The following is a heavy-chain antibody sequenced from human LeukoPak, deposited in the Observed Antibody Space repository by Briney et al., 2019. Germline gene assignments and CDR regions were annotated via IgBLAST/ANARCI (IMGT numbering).Heavy chain of an antibody. CDR3: AGDNVYYWYMDV. Sequence: GGSLRLSCAASGFTFSSYSMNWVRQAPGKGLEWVSSISSSSSYIYYADSVKGRFTISRDNAKNSLYLQMNSLRAEDTAVYYCAGDNVYYWYMDVWGKGTTVTISS. CDR1: GFTFSSYS. CDR2: ISSSSSYI. V-gene: IGHV3-21*01. J-gene: IGHJ6*03.